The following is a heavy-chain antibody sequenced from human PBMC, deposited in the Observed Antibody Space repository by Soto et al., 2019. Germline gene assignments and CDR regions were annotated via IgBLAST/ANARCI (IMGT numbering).Heavy chain of an antibody. CDR2: MNMDGSRT. J-gene: IGHJ4*02. Sequence: EVQLVESGGGLVQPGGSLRLSCAASGFTFSIYWMHWVRQAPGKGLVWVSRMNMDGSRTSYADFAKGRFTISRDDAKSTVYLQMSNLRAEDTAVYYCVSGVGDRYDGHGYLGRHWGQGSLVTVAS. V-gene: IGHV3-74*01. CDR3: VSGVGDRYDGHGYLGRH. CDR1: GFTFSIYW. D-gene: IGHD3-22*01.